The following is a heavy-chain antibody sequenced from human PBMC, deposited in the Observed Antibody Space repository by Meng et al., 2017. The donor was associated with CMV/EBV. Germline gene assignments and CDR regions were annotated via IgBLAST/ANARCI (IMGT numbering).Heavy chain of an antibody. D-gene: IGHD2-2*02. CDR1: GFTFSSYA. J-gene: IGHJ4*02. Sequence: GGSLRLSCAASGFTFSSYAMSWVRQAPGKGLEWVSAISGSGGSTYYADSVKGRFTISRDNSKNTLYLQMNSLRAEDTDVYYCARAYCSSTSCYNFDYWGQGTLVTVSS. V-gene: IGHV3-23*01. CDR2: ISGSGGST. CDR3: ARAYCSSTSCYNFDY.